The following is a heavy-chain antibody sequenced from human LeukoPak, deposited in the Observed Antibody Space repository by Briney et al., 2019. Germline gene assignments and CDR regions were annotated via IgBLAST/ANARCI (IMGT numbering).Heavy chain of an antibody. J-gene: IGHJ4*02. CDR2: ISYDGSNK. Sequence: SGGSLRLSCAASGFTFSSYAMHWVRQAPGKGLEWVAVISYDGSNKYYADSVKGRFTISRDNSKNTLYLQMNSLRAEDTAVYYCARQWELSGYDYWGQGTLVTVSS. D-gene: IGHD1-26*01. V-gene: IGHV3-30-3*01. CDR1: GFTFSSYA. CDR3: ARQWELSGYDY.